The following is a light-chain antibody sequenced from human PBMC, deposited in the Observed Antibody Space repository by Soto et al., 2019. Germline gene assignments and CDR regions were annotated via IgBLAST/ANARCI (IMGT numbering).Light chain of an antibody. Sequence: QSVLTQPPSVSGAPGQRVTISCTRSSSNIGAGYDVHWYQQLPGTAPKLLIYGNSNRPSGVPDRFSGSKSGTSASLAITGLQAEDEADYYCQSYDSSLSGWVFGGGTKPTVL. CDR1: SSNIGAGYD. J-gene: IGLJ3*02. CDR2: GNS. V-gene: IGLV1-40*01. CDR3: QSYDSSLSGWV.